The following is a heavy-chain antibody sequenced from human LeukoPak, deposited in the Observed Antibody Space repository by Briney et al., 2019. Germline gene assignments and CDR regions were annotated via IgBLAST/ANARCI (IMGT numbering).Heavy chain of an antibody. D-gene: IGHD3-10*01. V-gene: IGHV4-59*12. CDR2: IYSSGRS. CDR3: ARDPYDSGI. CDR1: GFTFSSYS. Sequence: GSLRLSCAASGFTFSSYSMHWVRQAPGKGLEWIGYIYSSGRSYYNPSLQSRVTISIDTSKNEFSLKVTSVTAADTAVYYCARDPYDSGIWGQGTLVTVSS. J-gene: IGHJ4*02.